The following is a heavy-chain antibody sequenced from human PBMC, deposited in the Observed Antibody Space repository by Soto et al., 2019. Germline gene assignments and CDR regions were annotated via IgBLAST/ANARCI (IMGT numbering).Heavy chain of an antibody. J-gene: IGHJ4*02. CDR2: ISGSGGST. CDR3: ARVNHDDYGDYCLDF. D-gene: IGHD4-17*01. V-gene: IGHV3-23*01. Sequence: VQLLESGGGLVQTGGSLRLSCVASGFTFSNYAMTWVRLVPGKGLEWVSAISGSGGSTTYIGSVKGRFTISRDNSRNTLSWRVNSLRAEDTALYYCARVNHDDYGDYCLDFWGQGTLVTVSS. CDR1: GFTFSNYA.